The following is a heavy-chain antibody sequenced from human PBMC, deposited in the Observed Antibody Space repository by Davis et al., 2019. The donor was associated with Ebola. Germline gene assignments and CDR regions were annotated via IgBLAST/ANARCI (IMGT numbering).Heavy chain of an antibody. D-gene: IGHD2-8*02. J-gene: IGHJ4*02. Sequence: GGSLRLSCAASGFTFSSYAMSWVRQAPGKGLEWVAVISYDGSNKYYADSVKGRFTISRDNSKNTLYLQMNSLRAEDTAVYYCARATGMDYWGQGTLVIVSS. CDR2: ISYDGSNK. CDR3: ARATGMDY. V-gene: IGHV3-30-3*01. CDR1: GFTFSSYA.